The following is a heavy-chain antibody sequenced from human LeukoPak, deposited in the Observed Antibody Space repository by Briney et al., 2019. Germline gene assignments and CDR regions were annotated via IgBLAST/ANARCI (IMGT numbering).Heavy chain of an antibody. CDR1: GFTFRLYS. CDR2: IRSSDGAI. Sequence: GGSLRLSCAASGFTFRLYSMNWVRQAPGKGLEWVSYIRSSDGAIAYADSVKGRFTISRDDAKNSLYLQMSSLRDEDTAVYYCATDRDWAFDYWGQGTLITVSS. CDR3: ATDRDWAFDY. V-gene: IGHV3-48*02. D-gene: IGHD3-9*01. J-gene: IGHJ4*02.